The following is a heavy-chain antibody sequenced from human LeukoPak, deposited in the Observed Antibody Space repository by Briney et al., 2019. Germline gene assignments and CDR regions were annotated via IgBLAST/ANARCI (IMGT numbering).Heavy chain of an antibody. J-gene: IGHJ3*01. CDR3: GRTPLVVVTKGAFDL. V-gene: IGHV4-59*08. CDR1: GASINNYY. CDR2: GHYTGSS. D-gene: IGHD3-22*01. Sequence: PSETLSLTCTVSGASINNYYWSWIRQPPGKGLEWIGFGHYTGSSNYNPSLKSRVTTSVDTSKSQFSLKLISVTAADTAVYYCGRTPLVVVTKGAFDLWGQGTMVTVSS.